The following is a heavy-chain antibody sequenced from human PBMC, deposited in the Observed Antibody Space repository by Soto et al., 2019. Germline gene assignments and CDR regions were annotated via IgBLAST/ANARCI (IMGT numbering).Heavy chain of an antibody. J-gene: IGHJ6*02. CDR1: GFTFTSHG. V-gene: IGHV1-18*01. D-gene: IGHD3-9*01. Sequence: VASVKVSCKASGFTFTSHGISWVRQAPGQGLEWMGWISGFDGNTNYAQKLQGRVTMTTDTSTSTAYMELRSLRSDDTAVYYCARDYGILTPYYLALTRLDVWGQGTTVTVSS. CDR2: ISGFDGNT. CDR3: ARDYGILTPYYLALTRLDV.